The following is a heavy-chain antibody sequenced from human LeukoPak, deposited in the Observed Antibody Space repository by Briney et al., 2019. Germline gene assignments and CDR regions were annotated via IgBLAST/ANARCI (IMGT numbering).Heavy chain of an antibody. CDR3: ASEIRPNDY. V-gene: IGHV3-23*01. J-gene: IGHJ4*02. CDR1: GFTFSSHG. D-gene: IGHD3-10*01. Sequence: GGSLRLSCAVSGFTFSSHGFTWVRQVPGKGLEWVSAIEISGDTFYADSVKGRITISRDNSKDTLYLQLNSLRAEDTAVCYCASEIRPNDYWGQGTLVTVSS. CDR2: IEISGDT.